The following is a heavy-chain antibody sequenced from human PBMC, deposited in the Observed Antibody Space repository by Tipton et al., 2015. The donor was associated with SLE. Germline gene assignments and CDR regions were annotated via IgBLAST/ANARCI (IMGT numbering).Heavy chain of an antibody. J-gene: IGHJ3*02. Sequence: TLSLTCTVSGGSISSSSYYWSWIRQPAGKGLEWIGYIYTSGSTNYNPSLKSRVTISVDTSKNQFSLKLSSVTAADTAVYYCARDSRFLEWFHAFDIWGQGTMVTVSS. V-gene: IGHV4-61*09. CDR1: GGSISSSSYY. CDR3: ARDSRFLEWFHAFDI. CDR2: IYTSGST. D-gene: IGHD3-3*01.